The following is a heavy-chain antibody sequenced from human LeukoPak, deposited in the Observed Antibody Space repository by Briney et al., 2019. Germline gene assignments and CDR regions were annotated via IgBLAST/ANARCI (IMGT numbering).Heavy chain of an antibody. Sequence: SVKVSCKASGGTFSSYDISWVRQAPGQGLEWMGGIMPMFGKTNYAQKFQGRVTTTADKATSTAYMELSSLRSEDTAVYYCARGSSFGDYWGQGTLVTVSS. CDR1: GGTFSSYD. CDR3: ARGSSFGDY. J-gene: IGHJ4*02. V-gene: IGHV1-69*06. D-gene: IGHD2-15*01. CDR2: IMPMFGKT.